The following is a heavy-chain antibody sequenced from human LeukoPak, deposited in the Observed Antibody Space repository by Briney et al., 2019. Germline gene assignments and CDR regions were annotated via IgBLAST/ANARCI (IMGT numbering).Heavy chain of an antibody. J-gene: IGHJ4*02. Sequence: GGSLGLSCAASGFTFSSYAMSWVRQAPGKGLEWVSAISGSGGSTYYADSVKGRFTISRDNSKNTLYLQMNSLRAEDTAVYYCAKLTDSSGFWLDYWGQGTLVTVSS. CDR3: AKLTDSSGFWLDY. D-gene: IGHD6-19*01. CDR1: GFTFSSYA. V-gene: IGHV3-23*01. CDR2: ISGSGGST.